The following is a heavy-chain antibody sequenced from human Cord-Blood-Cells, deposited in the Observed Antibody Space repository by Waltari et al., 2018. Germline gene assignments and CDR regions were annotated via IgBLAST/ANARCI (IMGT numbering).Heavy chain of an antibody. Sequence: EVQLVESGGGLIQPGWSLRLSCAASGFTVSSNYMSWVRQAPGKGLEWVSVIYSGGSTYYADSVKGRFTISRDNSKNTLYLQMNSLRAEDTAVYYCARASGSWVTGYFDLWGRGTLVTVSS. J-gene: IGHJ2*01. CDR2: IYSGGST. V-gene: IGHV3-53*01. CDR3: ARASGSWVTGYFDL. CDR1: GFTVSSNY. D-gene: IGHD2-21*02.